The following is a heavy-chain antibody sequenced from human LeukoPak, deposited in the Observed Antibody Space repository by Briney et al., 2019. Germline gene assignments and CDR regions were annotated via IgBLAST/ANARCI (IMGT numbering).Heavy chain of an antibody. CDR2: IYYSGST. CDR1: GGSISSYY. V-gene: IGHV4-59*01. J-gene: IGHJ6*03. CDR3: ARTTEGGYSYGYFYYYYMDV. D-gene: IGHD5-18*01. Sequence: PSETLSLTCTVSGGSISSYYWSWIRQPPGKVLEWIGYIYYSGSTNYNPSLKSRVTISVDMSKNQFSLKLRSVTAADTAVYYCARTTEGGYSYGYFYYYYMDVWGKGTTVTISS.